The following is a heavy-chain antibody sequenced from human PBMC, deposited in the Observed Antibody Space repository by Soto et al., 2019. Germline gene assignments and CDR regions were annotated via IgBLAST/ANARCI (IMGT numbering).Heavy chain of an antibody. CDR2: MNAKSGDT. Sequence: GASVKVSCKASGYTFSDFDINWLRQAAGQGPEWMGWMNAKSGDTFSAQRLQGKFNMTWDTSLSTAYMEVGSLTSDDAAIYYCARGNPFNYAGFDVWGQGTLVTVSS. V-gene: IGHV1-8*01. D-gene: IGHD3-16*01. J-gene: IGHJ4*02. CDR1: GYTFSDFD. CDR3: ARGNPFNYAGFDV.